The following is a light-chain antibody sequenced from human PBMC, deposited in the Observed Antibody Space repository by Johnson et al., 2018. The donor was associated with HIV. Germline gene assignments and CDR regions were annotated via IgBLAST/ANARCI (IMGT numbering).Light chain of an antibody. Sequence: QSVLTQPPSVSAAPGQKVTISCSGSSSNIGNNYVSWYQQLPGTAPKLLIYDNNKRPSGIPDRFAGSKSGTSATMRITGLQTGDEADYYCGTWDSILSAYVFGTGTKVTVL. CDR2: DNN. V-gene: IGLV1-51*01. CDR1: SSNIGNNY. J-gene: IGLJ1*01. CDR3: GTWDSILSAYV.